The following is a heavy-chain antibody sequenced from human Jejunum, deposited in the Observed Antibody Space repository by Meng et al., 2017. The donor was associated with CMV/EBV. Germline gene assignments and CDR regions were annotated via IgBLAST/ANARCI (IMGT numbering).Heavy chain of an antibody. Sequence: ITRTSSYLDLIRYSPGKGLEWIGTVYHDGTTYYNPSLKSRVTISIDSSKNQFSLSLTSVTAADTALYYCARALQVGVAGRGASGYWGQGTLVTVSS. CDR2: VYHDGTT. CDR3: ARALQVGVAGRGASGY. CDR1: ITRTSSY. D-gene: IGHD1-26*01. V-gene: IGHV4-39*01. J-gene: IGHJ4*02.